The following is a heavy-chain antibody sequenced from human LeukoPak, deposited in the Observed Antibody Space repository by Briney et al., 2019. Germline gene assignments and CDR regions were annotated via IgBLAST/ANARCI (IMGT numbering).Heavy chain of an antibody. CDR2: IKQDGSEK. J-gene: IGHJ4*02. CDR1: GFTFSSYW. CDR3: ARVNYGDYVGY. V-gene: IGHV3-7*01. Sequence: GGSLRLSCAASGFTFSSYWMSWVRQAPGKGLEWVANIKQDGSEKYYVDSVKGRFTISRDNAKNSLYPQMNSLRAEDTAVYYCARVNYGDYVGYWGQGTLVTVSS. D-gene: IGHD4-17*01.